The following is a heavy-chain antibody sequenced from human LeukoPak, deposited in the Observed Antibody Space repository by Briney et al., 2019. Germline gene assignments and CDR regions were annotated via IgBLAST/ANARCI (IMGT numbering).Heavy chain of an antibody. Sequence: GGSLRLSCAASGFTFSSYSMNWVREAPGKGLEWVSSISSRSSYIYYADSVKGRFTISRDNAKNSLYLQMNSLRAEDTAVYYCARDGGSSWYRHYYYYGMDVWGQGTTVTVSS. CDR1: GFTFSSYS. V-gene: IGHV3-21*01. CDR2: ISSRSSYI. CDR3: ARDGGSSWYRHYYYYGMDV. D-gene: IGHD6-13*01. J-gene: IGHJ6*02.